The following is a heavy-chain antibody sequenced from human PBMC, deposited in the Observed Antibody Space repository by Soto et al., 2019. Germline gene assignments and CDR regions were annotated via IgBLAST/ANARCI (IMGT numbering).Heavy chain of an antibody. CDR3: GAYCSRTYWHDWFDP. Sequence: PSETLSLTCGVSGGSIGSSSYYFGWIRQPPGKGLEWIGSLYYTGTTYYNSSLKRRGTISADKSQNQFALRLSSGTAADTAVYYCGAYCSRTYWHDWFDPWGQGTLVTVSS. CDR1: GGSIGSSSYY. J-gene: IGHJ5*02. CDR2: LYYTGTT. V-gene: IGHV4-39*01. D-gene: IGHD2-2*01.